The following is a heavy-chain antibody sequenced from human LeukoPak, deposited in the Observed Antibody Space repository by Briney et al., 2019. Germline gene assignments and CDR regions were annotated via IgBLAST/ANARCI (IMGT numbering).Heavy chain of an antibody. D-gene: IGHD3-16*02. Sequence: GGSLRLSCAASGFTCSSYAMSWVRQAPGKGLEWVSAISGSGGSTYYADSVKGRFTISRDNSKNTLYLQMNSLRAEDTAVYYCAKSITITFGGVIALGDAFDIWGQGTMVTVSS. V-gene: IGHV3-23*01. CDR2: ISGSGGST. CDR3: AKSITITFGGVIALGDAFDI. J-gene: IGHJ3*02. CDR1: GFTCSSYA.